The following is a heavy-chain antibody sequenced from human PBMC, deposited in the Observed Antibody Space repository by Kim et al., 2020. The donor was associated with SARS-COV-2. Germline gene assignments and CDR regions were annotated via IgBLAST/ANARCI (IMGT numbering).Heavy chain of an antibody. Sequence: GGSLRLSCAASGFTVSSNYMSWVRQAPGKGLEWVSVIYSGGSTYYADSVKGRFTISRDNSKNTLYLQMNSLRAEDTAVYYCARDFPPSRGPAWQYYYYGMDVCRQGTTVTVSS. CDR2: IYSGGST. J-gene: IGHJ6*02. V-gene: IGHV3-53*01. CDR1: GFTVSSNY. D-gene: IGHD2-2*01. CDR3: ARDFPPSRGPAWQYYYYGMDV.